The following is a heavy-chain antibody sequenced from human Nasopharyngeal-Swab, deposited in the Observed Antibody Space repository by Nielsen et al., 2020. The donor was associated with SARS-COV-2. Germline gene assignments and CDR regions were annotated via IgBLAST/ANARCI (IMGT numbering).Heavy chain of an antibody. CDR2: IYSGGST. CDR3: ARVPTIASHMDY. Sequence: GESLKISCAASGFTVSTNYMSWVRQAPGKGLEWVSVIYSGGSTYYADSVRGRITISRDNSRNTVNLQMTSLRPEDTAVYYCARVPTIASHMDYWGQGTPVTVSS. V-gene: IGHV3-53*05. D-gene: IGHD6-6*01. CDR1: GFTVSTNY. J-gene: IGHJ4*02.